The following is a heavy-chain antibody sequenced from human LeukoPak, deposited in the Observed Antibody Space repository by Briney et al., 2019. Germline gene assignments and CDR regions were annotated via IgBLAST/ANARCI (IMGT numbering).Heavy chain of an antibody. CDR3: ARDQGGPGAGFDY. CDR2: IYYSGST. V-gene: IGHV4-59*01. J-gene: IGHJ4*02. CDR1: GGSISSYY. Sequence: SETLSLTCTVSGGSISSYYWSWIRQPPGKGLEWIGYIYYSGSTNYNPSLKSRVTISVDTSKNQFSLKLSSVTAADTAVYYCARDQGGPGAGFDYWGQGTLLTVSS. D-gene: IGHD2-15*01.